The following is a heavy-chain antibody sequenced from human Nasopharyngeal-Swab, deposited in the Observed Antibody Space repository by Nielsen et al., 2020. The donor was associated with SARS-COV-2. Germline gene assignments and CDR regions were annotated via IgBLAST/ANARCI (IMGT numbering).Heavy chain of an antibody. Sequence: GESLKISCAASGFTFSSYGMHWVRQAPGKGLEWVAVISYDGSNKYYADSVKGRFTISRDNSKNTLYLQMNSLRAEDTAVYYCAKDGDYGDYYYYYMDVWGKGTTVTVSS. CDR2: ISYDGSNK. V-gene: IGHV3-30*18. J-gene: IGHJ6*03. D-gene: IGHD4-17*01. CDR1: GFTFSSYG. CDR3: AKDGDYGDYYYYYMDV.